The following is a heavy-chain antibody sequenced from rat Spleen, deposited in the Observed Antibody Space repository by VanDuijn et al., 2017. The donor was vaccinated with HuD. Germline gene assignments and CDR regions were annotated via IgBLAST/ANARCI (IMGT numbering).Heavy chain of an antibody. CDR3: ARGWERFAY. V-gene: IGHV2-6*01. CDR2: ISSGGTS. D-gene: IGHD5-1*01. J-gene: IGHJ3*01. CDR1: GFSLTSYT. Sequence: HVQLKESGPGLVQPSQTLSLTCTVSGFSLTSYTLSWVRQPPGKGLEWIAAISSGGTSYYNSVLNPRLSISRDISKSQLFLKMNSLQTEDTAMYFCARGWERFAYWGQGTLVTVSS.